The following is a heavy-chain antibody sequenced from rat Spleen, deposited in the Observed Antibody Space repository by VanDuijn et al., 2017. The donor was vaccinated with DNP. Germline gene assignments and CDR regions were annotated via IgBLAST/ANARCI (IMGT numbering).Heavy chain of an antibody. CDR3: ARGDGTYYWSFDF. CDR2: ISYSGST. Sequence: EVQFQESGPGLVKSSQSLSLTCSVTGYSITSNYWGWIRKFPGNKMEWMGYISYSGSTSYNPSLKSRFSITRDTSKNQFFLQLNSVTAEDTATYYCARGDGTYYWSFDFWGPGTMVTVSS. J-gene: IGHJ1*01. V-gene: IGHV3-1*01. CDR1: GYSITSNY. D-gene: IGHD2-5*01.